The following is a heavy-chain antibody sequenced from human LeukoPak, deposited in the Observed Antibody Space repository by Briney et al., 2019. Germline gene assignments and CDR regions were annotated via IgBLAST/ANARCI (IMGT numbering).Heavy chain of an antibody. Sequence: SQTLSLTCTVSGGSISHVAYSWSWIRQPPGEGLEWIGLFHHTVGIDYKPSLKSRVTISVDRSKNQFSLKLSSVTAADTAVYYCARSTHDYGGHFDYWGQGTLVTVSS. CDR2: FHHTVGI. V-gene: IGHV4-30-2*01. J-gene: IGHJ4*02. D-gene: IGHD4-17*01. CDR1: GGSISHVAYS. CDR3: ARSTHDYGGHFDY.